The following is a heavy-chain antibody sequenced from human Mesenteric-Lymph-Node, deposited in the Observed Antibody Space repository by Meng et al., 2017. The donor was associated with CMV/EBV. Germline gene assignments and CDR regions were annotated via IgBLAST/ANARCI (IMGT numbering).Heavy chain of an antibody. J-gene: IGHJ4*02. CDR2: MYSDGRT. CDR1: GFTVGTNY. CDR3: ARGRRGSFDY. Sequence: GESLKISCAASGFTVGTNYLSWVRQPPGEGLEWVSVMYSDGRTHYADSVRGRFTISRDNSKNMVYLQMNSLRAEDTAVYYCARGRRGSFDYWGQGTLVTVSS. V-gene: IGHV3-53*01. D-gene: IGHD3-16*01.